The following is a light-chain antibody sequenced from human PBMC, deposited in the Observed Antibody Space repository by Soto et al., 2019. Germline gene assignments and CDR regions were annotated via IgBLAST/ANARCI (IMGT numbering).Light chain of an antibody. J-gene: IGKJ1*01. Sequence: PGERATLSCRASQSVSSYLAWYQQKPGQAPRLLIYDASKRATGIPARFSGSGSGTDFTLTISSLEPEDFAVYYCQQRSNWPPTWTSGQGTKVEIK. CDR3: QQRSNWPPTWT. V-gene: IGKV3-11*01. CDR1: QSVSSY. CDR2: DAS.